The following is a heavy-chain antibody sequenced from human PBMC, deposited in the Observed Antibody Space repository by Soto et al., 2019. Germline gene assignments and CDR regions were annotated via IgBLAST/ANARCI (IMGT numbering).Heavy chain of an antibody. CDR1: GFTFSSYW. CDR2: IKQDGSEK. D-gene: IGHD2-15*01. Sequence: LRLSCAASGFTFSSYWMSWVRQAPGKGLEWVANIKQDGSEKYYVDSVKGRFTISRDNAKNSLYLQMNSLRAEDTAVYYCARDFSIVVVNWFDPWGQGTLVTVSS. J-gene: IGHJ5*02. V-gene: IGHV3-7*03. CDR3: ARDFSIVVVNWFDP.